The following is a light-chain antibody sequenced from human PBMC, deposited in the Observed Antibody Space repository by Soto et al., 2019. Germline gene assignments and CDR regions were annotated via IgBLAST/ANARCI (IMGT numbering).Light chain of an antibody. J-gene: IGLJ1*01. CDR2: DDS. CDR3: QVWDSRSDHLV. V-gene: IGLV3-21*02. CDR1: NVGSKS. Sequence: SYELTQPPSVSVAPGQTARITCGGNNVGSKSVHWYQQQPGQAPIVVVYDDSARPSGIPERFSGSNSGSAATLTISRVEAGDEADYYCQVWDSRSDHLVFVTGTQVTVL.